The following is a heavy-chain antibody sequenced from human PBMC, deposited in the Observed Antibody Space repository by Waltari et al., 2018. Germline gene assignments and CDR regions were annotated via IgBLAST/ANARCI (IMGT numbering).Heavy chain of an antibody. J-gene: IGHJ6*02. V-gene: IGHV1-69*04. CDR3: AREGGAYYYGMDV. D-gene: IGHD3-16*01. Sequence: QVQMVQYGAEVEKPGSSVKLSCMASGGTFSSYAISWVRQAPGQGLEWMGRIIPILGIANYAQKFQGRVTITADESTSTAYMELSSLRSEDTAVYYCAREGGAYYYGMDVWGQGTTVTVSS. CDR2: IIPILGIA. CDR1: GGTFSSYA.